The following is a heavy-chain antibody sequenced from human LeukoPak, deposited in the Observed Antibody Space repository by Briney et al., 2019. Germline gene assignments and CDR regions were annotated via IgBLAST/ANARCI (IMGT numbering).Heavy chain of an antibody. CDR2: IYNSGST. CDR1: GGFISSGGYY. J-gene: IGHJ4*02. D-gene: IGHD4-17*01. Sequence: PSETLSLTCTVSGGFISSGGYYWSWIRQHPGKGLEWIGYIYNSGSTYYNPSLKSRVSISVDTSKNQFSLKLSSVTAADTAVCYCARGGYGDYAFDYWGQGTLVTVSS. V-gene: IGHV4-31*03. CDR3: ARGGYGDYAFDY.